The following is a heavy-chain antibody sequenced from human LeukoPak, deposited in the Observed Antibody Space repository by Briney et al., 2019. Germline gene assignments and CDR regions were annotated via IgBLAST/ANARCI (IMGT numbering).Heavy chain of an antibody. D-gene: IGHD6-13*01. CDR1: GFTFDDYA. J-gene: IGHJ6*03. CDR2: ISWNSGSI. V-gene: IGHV3-9*01. Sequence: PGRSLRLSCAASGFTFDDYAMHCVRQAPGKGLEWCSGISWNSGSIGYADSVKGRFTISRDNAKNSLYLQMNSLRAEDTALYYCAKAGYSSSWYGRYYYYYMDVWGKGTTVTVSS. CDR3: AKAGYSSSWYGRYYYYYMDV.